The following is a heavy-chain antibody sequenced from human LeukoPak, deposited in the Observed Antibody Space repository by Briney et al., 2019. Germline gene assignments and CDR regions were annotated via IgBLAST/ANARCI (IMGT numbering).Heavy chain of an antibody. D-gene: IGHD2-2*01. J-gene: IGHJ6*02. V-gene: IGHV4-34*01. CDR1: GGSFSGYY. CDR3: AALGYCSSTSCRYYYGMDV. CDR2: INHSGST. Sequence: PSETLSLTCAVYGGSFSGYYWSWIRQPPGKGLEWIGEINHSGSTNYNPSLKSRVTISVDTSKNQFSLMLSSVTAADTAVYYCAALGYCSSTSCRYYYGMDVWGQGTTVTVSS.